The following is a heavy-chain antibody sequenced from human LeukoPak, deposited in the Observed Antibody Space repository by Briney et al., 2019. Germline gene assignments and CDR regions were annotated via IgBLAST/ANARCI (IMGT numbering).Heavy chain of an antibody. V-gene: IGHV3-30-3*01. Sequence: PGRSVRLSCAASGFTFSSNSMDWVRQAPCKGLEWVAVISYDGSNKYYADSVKGRFTISRDNSKNTLYLQMNSLRAEDTAVYYCARDLEYSNPFDYWGQGTLVTVSS. J-gene: IGHJ4*02. CDR3: ARDLEYSNPFDY. CDR2: ISYDGSNK. CDR1: GFTFSSNS. D-gene: IGHD6-6*01.